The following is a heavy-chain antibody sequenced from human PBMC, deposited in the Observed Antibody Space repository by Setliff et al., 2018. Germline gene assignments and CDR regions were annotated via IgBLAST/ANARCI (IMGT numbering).Heavy chain of an antibody. CDR3: ARDLGHGGDSDY. CDR2: IGHTGSI. V-gene: IGHV4-38-2*02. Sequence: SETLSLTCTVSGYSISSGYIWGWVRQAPGKGLEWVGNIGHTGSINYNPSLKSRLTISRDTSKNQVSLKLNSVTATDTAVYYCARDLGHGGDSDYWGQGILVTVS. J-gene: IGHJ4*02. CDR1: GYSISSGYI. D-gene: IGHD2-21*02.